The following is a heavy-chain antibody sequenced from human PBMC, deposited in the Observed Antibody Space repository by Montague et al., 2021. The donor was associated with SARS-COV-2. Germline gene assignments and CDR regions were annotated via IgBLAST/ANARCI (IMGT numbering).Heavy chain of an antibody. CDR3: ARYTWYYGSGQ. CDR2: LYIDGRP. D-gene: IGHD3-10*01. V-gene: IGHV3-53*04. CDR1: GFSVSSNY. J-gene: IGHJ4*02. Sequence: SLRLSCAASGFSVSSNYMTWVRQAPGRGLEWVSTLYIDGRPFYTDSVKGRFTISRHISQNTLYLQMNSLRAEDTAVYYCARYTWYYGSGQWGQGTLVTVSS.